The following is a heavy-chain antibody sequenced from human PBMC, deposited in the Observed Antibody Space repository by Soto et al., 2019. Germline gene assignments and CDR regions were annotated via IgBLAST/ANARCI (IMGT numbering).Heavy chain of an antibody. CDR1: GFTFSSYA. D-gene: IGHD6-19*01. CDR2: ISYDGSDK. CDR3: ARDKGRIAVAAYGMDV. Sequence: PGGSLRLSCAASGFTFSSYAMYWLRQAPGKGLEWVAVISYDGSDKYYADSVKGRFTISRDNSKNTLYLQMNSLRPEDTAVYYCARDKGRIAVAAYGMDVWGQGTTVTVSS. V-gene: IGHV3-30-3*01. J-gene: IGHJ6*02.